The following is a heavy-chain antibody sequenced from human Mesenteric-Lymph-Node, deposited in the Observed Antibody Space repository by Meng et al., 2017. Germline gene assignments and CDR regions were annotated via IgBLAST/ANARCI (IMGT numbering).Heavy chain of an antibody. CDR1: GFPFSSYA. D-gene: IGHD3-3*01. J-gene: IGHJ4*02. Sequence: VEMGGAGGGGFRRGSSLRLSCAASGFPFSSYAMNWVRQAPGKGLEWVSVIWHDGSNKYYADSVKGRFTISRDNSENTLYLQMNSLRAEDTAVYYCARDLGDGIWSGYRYWGQGALVTVSS. CDR2: IWHDGSNK. V-gene: IGHV3-33*01. CDR3: ARDLGDGIWSGYRY.